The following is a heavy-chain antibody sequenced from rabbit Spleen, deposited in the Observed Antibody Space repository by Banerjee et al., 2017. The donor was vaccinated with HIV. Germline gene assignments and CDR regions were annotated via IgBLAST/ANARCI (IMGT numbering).Heavy chain of an antibody. D-gene: IGHD1-1*01. V-gene: IGHV1S7*01. CDR2: IDLVFGST. Sequence: SWVRQAPGKGLEWIGYIDLVFGSTYYASWVNGRFTISSHNAQNTLYLQLNSLTGADTATYFCVRGASSSGYYSLWGPGTLVTVS. CDR3: VRGASSSGYYSL. J-gene: IGHJ6*01.